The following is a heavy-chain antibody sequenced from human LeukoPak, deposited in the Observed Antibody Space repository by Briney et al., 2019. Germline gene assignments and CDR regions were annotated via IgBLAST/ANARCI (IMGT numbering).Heavy chain of an antibody. J-gene: IGHJ4*02. CDR2: ISESGGSP. CDR3: AKVTD. CDR1: GGSISSGPYS. V-gene: IGHV3-23*01. Sequence: ETLSLTCTVSGGSISSGPYSWGWIRQPPGKGLEWVSVISESGGSPYYADSVKGRFTISRDNSKNTLYLQMNSLRAEDTAVYYCAKVTDWGQGTLVTVSS.